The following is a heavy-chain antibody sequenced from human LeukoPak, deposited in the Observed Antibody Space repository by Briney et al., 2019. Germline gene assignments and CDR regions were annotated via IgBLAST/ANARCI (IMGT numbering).Heavy chain of an antibody. Sequence: GGSLRLSCAASGFTVSSNYMSWVRQAPGKGLEWASVIYSGGSTYYADSVKGRFTISRDNSKNTLYLQMNSLRAEDTAVYYCAMIGGLMVTDYYYGMDVWGQGTTVTVSS. CDR2: IYSGGST. V-gene: IGHV3-66*01. D-gene: IGHD5-18*01. J-gene: IGHJ6*02. CDR3: AMIGGLMVTDYYYGMDV. CDR1: GFTVSSNY.